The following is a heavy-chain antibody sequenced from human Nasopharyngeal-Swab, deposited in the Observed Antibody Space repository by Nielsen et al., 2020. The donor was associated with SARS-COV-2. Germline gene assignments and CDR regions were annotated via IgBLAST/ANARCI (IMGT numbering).Heavy chain of an antibody. J-gene: IGHJ4*02. CDR1: GFTFSDYY. CDR3: ARADGSSFDY. CDR2: ISSSGSTI. Sequence: GESLKISCAASGFTFSDYYMSWIRQAPGKGLEWVSYISSSGSTIYYADSVKSRFTISRDNAKNSLYLQMNSLRAEDTAVYYCARADGSSFDYWGQGTLVTVSS. V-gene: IGHV3-11*04. D-gene: IGHD6-13*01.